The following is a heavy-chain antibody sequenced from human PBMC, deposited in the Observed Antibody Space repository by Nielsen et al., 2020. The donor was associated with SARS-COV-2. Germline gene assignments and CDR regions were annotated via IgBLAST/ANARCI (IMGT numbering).Heavy chain of an antibody. Sequence: GESLKISCAASGFTFSSYAMSWVRQAPGKGLEWVSAISGSGGDTYYADSVKGRFTISRDNSRNTLYLQMNFLTAEDTAVYYCATPRPGLWGQGTLVTVSS. CDR1: GFTFSSYA. D-gene: IGHD6-6*01. CDR3: ATPRPGL. J-gene: IGHJ4*02. V-gene: IGHV3-23*01. CDR2: ISGSGGDT.